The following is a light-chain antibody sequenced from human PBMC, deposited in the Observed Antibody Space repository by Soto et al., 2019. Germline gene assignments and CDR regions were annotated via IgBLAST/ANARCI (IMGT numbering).Light chain of an antibody. CDR1: QSVGST. Sequence: DIVMTQSPGSLSASPGESVTLSCRASQSVGSTLARYQHQPGQAPRVLIYGSSTRATGIPDRFSGSGSGTDFTLTINSLQSEDFAVYYCQQYSNWPPYTFGQGTKLEMK. CDR2: GSS. CDR3: QQYSNWPPYT. J-gene: IGKJ2*01. V-gene: IGKV3-15*01.